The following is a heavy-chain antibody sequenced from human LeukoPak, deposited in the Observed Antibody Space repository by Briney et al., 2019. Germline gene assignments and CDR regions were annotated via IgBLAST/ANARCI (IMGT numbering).Heavy chain of an antibody. D-gene: IGHD3-22*01. J-gene: IGHJ6*03. Sequence: PGGSLRLSCAASGFTFSDHYMDWVRQAPGKGLEWVGRTRNKANSYTTEYAAPVKGRFTISRDDSKNSLYLQMNSLKTEDTAVYYCARVVIPFYYMDVWGKGTTVTVSS. V-gene: IGHV3-72*01. CDR3: ARVVIPFYYMDV. CDR2: TRNKANSYTT. CDR1: GFTFSDHY.